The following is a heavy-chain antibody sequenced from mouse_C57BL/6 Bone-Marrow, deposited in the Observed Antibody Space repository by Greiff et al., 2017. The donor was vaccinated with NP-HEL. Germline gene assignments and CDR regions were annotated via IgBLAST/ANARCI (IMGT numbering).Heavy chain of an antibody. D-gene: IGHD2-3*01. J-gene: IGHJ2*01. Sequence: VQLQESGPELVKPGASVKISCKASGYSFTSYYLHWVKQRPGQGLEWIGWIYPGSGNTKYNEKFKGKATLTADTSSSTAYMQLSSLTSEDSAVYYCARLGGYFHYFDYWGQGTTLTVSS. CDR2: IYPGSGNT. CDR1: GYSFTSYY. V-gene: IGHV1-66*01. CDR3: ARLGGYFHYFDY.